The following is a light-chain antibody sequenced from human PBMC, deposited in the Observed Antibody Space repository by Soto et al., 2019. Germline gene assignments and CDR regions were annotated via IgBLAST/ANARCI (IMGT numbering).Light chain of an antibody. CDR3: SLYTSDSTYD. CDR1: SSDCGSYNR. Sequence: QSVLTQPPSVSGSPGQSVTISCTGTSSDCGSYNRVSWYQRPPGTGPKLMIYEVSNRPSGVPDRFSGSKSGNTASLTISGLQAEDEAEYYCSLYTSDSTYDFGTGTKVTVL. J-gene: IGLJ1*01. CDR2: EVS. V-gene: IGLV2-18*01.